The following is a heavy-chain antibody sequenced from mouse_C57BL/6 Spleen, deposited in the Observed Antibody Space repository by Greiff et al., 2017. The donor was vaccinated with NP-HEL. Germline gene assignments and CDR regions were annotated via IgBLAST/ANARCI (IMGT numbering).Heavy chain of an antibody. CDR2: ISNGGGST. CDR1: GFTFSDYY. Sequence: EVKVVESGGGLVQPGGSLKLSCAASGFTFSDYYMYWVRQTPEKRLEWVAYISNGGGSTYYLDTVKGRFTISRDNAKNTLYLQMSRLKSEDTAMYYCARGEPLAMDYWGQGTSVTVSS. J-gene: IGHJ4*01. CDR3: ARGEPLAMDY. V-gene: IGHV5-12*01.